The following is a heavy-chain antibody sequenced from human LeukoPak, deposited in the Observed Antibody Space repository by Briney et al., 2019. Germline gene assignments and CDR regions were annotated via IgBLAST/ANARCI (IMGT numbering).Heavy chain of an antibody. CDR1: GGTFSSYA. V-gene: IGHV1-69*13. D-gene: IGHD2-15*01. CDR2: IIPIFGTA. CDR3: ARGRFGCSGGSCYLNYYYGMDV. Sequence: SVKVSCKASGGTFSSYAISWVRQAPGRALEWMGGIIPIFGTANYEQKFQGRVTITADECTSTDYMELSSLRSEDTAVYYCARGRFGCSGGSCYLNYYYGMDVWGQGTTVTVSS. J-gene: IGHJ6*02.